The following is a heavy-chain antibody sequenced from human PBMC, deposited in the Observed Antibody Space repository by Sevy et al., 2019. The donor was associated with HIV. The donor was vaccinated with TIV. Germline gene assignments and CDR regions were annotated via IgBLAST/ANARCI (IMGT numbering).Heavy chain of an antibody. CDR1: GYTITGYY. Sequence: ASVKVSCKASGYTITGYYMHWVRQAPGQGLEWMGWTNPNSGGTNYAQKFQGRVTMTRDTSISTAYMELSRLRSDDTAVYYCARARKLSGCWDYWGQGTLVTVSS. J-gene: IGHJ4*02. CDR2: TNPNSGGT. CDR3: ARARKLSGCWDY. V-gene: IGHV1-2*02. D-gene: IGHD3-22*01.